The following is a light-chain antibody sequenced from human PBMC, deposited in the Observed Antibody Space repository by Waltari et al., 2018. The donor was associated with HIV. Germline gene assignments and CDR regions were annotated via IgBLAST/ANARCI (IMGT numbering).Light chain of an antibody. J-gene: IGLJ3*02. CDR2: RDS. CDR3: QSADNSVTHLV. V-gene: IGLV3-25*03. CDR1: SLSNQY. Sequence: SFELPQPPSVSVSPGQTARITCSGSSLSNQYGYWYPQKPGQAPVLVMSRDSGRPSGIPERFSGSSSGTTVTLTISGVQAEDEADYYCQSADNSVTHLVCGGGTKLTVL.